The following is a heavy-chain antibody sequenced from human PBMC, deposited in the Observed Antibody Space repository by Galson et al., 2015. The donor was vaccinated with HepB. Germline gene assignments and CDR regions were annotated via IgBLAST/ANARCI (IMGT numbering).Heavy chain of an antibody. CDR3: ARVVEWSGYLSGYYYYYYMDV. Sequence: ETLSLTCTVSGGSISSYYWSWIRQPPGKGLEWIGYIYYSGSTNYNPSLKSRVTISVDTSKNQFSLKLSSVTAADTAVYYCARVVEWSGYLSGYYYYYYMDVWGKGTTVTVSS. CDR1: GGSISSYY. D-gene: IGHD3-3*01. CDR2: IYYSGST. J-gene: IGHJ6*03. V-gene: IGHV4-59*01.